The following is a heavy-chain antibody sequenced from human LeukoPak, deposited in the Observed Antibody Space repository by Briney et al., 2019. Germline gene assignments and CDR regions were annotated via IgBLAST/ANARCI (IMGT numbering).Heavy chain of an antibody. D-gene: IGHD3-16*01. Sequence: ASVKVSCKASGYPFTNFYVHWVRLAPGQGLEWLGWTHPVSGDTIYAQKFQGRVTMTRDTSISTAYMELTSLTSDDTAVYRCARMTHTLGATYSHFDYWGQGTLVTVSS. CDR2: THPVSGDT. CDR3: ARMTHTLGATYSHFDY. J-gene: IGHJ4*02. V-gene: IGHV1-2*02. CDR1: GYPFTNFY.